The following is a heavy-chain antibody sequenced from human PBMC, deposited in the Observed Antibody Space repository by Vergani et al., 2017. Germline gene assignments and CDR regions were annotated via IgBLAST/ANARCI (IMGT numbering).Heavy chain of an antibody. CDR2: IKQDGSEK. J-gene: IGHJ4*02. V-gene: IGHV3-7*03. CDR1: GFTFSSYS. CDR3: ATWRNGYCFDY. D-gene: IGHD3-22*01. Sequence: EVQLLESGGGLVQPGGSLRLSCAASGFTFSSYSMSWVRQAPGKGLEWVANIKQDGSEKYYVDSVKGRFTISRDNAKNSLYLQMNSLRAEDTAVYYCATWRNGYCFDYWGQGTLVTVSS.